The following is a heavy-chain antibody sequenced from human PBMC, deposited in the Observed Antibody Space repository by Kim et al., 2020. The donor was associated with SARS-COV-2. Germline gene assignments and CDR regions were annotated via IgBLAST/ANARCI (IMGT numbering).Heavy chain of an antibody. D-gene: IGHD3-16*01. CDR2: ISGSGGST. CDR1: GFTFSSYA. CDR3: ANLMSPTWVSGGGQI. Sequence: GGSLRLSCAASGFTFSSYAMSWVRQAPGKGLEWVSAISGSGGSTYYADSVKGRFTISRDNSKNTLYLQMNSLRAEDTAVYYCANLMSPTWVSGGGQIWGQGTMVTVSS. J-gene: IGHJ3*02. V-gene: IGHV3-23*01.